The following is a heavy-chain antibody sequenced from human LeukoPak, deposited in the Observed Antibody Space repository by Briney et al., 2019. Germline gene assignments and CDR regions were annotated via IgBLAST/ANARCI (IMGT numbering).Heavy chain of an antibody. CDR3: AKGPLLGELFSFDY. Sequence: GGSLRLSCAASGFSFSRYGIHWVRQAPGKGLEWVAVISYDGGNKYYADSVKGRFTISRDNSKNTLYLKMNSLRAEDTAVYYFAKGPLLGELFSFDYWGQGTLVTVSS. CDR1: GFSFSRYG. V-gene: IGHV3-30*18. J-gene: IGHJ4*02. CDR2: ISYDGGNK. D-gene: IGHD3-16*01.